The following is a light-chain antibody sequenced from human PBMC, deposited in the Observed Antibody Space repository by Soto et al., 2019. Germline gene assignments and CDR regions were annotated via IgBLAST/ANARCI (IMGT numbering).Light chain of an antibody. V-gene: IGLV1-47*02. CDR2: SND. CDR1: SSDIGRHY. J-gene: IGLJ1*01. Sequence: QTVVTQPPSASGTPGQRVTISCSGSSSDIGRHYVYWYQQLPGRAPKLLIHSNDQRPSGVPDRFSGSKSGTSASLAISGLRSEDEADYYCAAWDDRHSYVFGFGTKVTVL. CDR3: AAWDDRHSYV.